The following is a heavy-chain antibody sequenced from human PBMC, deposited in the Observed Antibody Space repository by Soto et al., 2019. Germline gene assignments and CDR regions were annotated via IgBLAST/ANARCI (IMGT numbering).Heavy chain of an antibody. CDR3: ARHSSSWYYYYFYYGMDV. V-gene: IGHV4-39*01. J-gene: IGHJ6*02. Sequence: SETLSLTCTVSGGSISSSSYYWGWIRQPPGKGLEWIGSIYYSGSTYYNPSLKSRVTISVDTSKNQFSLKLSSVTAADTAVYYCARHSSSWYYYYFYYGMDVWGQGTTVTV. CDR1: GGSISSSSYY. CDR2: IYYSGST. D-gene: IGHD6-13*01.